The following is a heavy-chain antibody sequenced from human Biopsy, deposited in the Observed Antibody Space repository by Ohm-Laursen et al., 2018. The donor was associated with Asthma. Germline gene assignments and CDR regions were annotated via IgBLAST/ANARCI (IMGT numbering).Heavy chain of an antibody. J-gene: IGHJ6*02. V-gene: IGHV3-30*03. CDR3: ARAGESDLVGGLDV. CDR2: IAWDGINS. Sequence: SLRLSCTASGFTFSTYGMHWVRQAPGKGLEWVAYIAWDGINSYYADSVKGRFTISRDNPRNTLYLQKNSLRADDTAVYYCARAGESDLVGGLDVWGQGTTVIV. CDR1: GFTFSTYG. D-gene: IGHD2-21*01.